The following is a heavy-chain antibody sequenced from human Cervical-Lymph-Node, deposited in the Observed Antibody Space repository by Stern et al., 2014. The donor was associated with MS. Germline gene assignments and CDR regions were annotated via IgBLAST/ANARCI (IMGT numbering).Heavy chain of an antibody. D-gene: IGHD1-26*01. CDR2: IYWDDEK. Sequence: QVTLKESGPTLVKPTQTLTLTCTFSGFSFDTSGVGVGWIRQPPGKALEWLALIYWDDEKRYSPSLKSRLTVTKDTSKNQVILTMANMDPVDTATYYCAHTFSGRRYYYYGMDVWGQGTTVTVSS. CDR1: GFSFDTSGVG. J-gene: IGHJ6*02. V-gene: IGHV2-5*02. CDR3: AHTFSGRRYYYYGMDV.